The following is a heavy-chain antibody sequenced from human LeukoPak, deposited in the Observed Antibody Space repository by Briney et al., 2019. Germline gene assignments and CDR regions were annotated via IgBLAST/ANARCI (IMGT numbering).Heavy chain of an antibody. D-gene: IGHD6-19*01. Sequence: TGGSLRLSCAASGFTFSSYAMSWVRQAPGKGLEWVSAISGSGGSTYYADSVKGRFTISRDNAKNSLYLQMNSLRAEDTAVYYCARSHKAVAGSPFDYWGQGTLVTVSS. CDR1: GFTFSSYA. J-gene: IGHJ4*02. CDR2: ISGSGGST. V-gene: IGHV3-23*01. CDR3: ARSHKAVAGSPFDY.